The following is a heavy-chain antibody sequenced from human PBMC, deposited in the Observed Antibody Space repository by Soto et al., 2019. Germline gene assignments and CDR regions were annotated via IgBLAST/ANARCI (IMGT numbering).Heavy chain of an antibody. CDR3: ARDGLLFSGPYRPSRFDY. Sequence: PGGSLRLSRAASGFKFSDYWMSWVRQAPGKGLEWVGNIKHDTSEAHYADSVKGRFTITRDNIKNFLFLQMNGLRSDDTASYYCARDGLLFSGPYRPSRFDYWGLGTLVTVSS. J-gene: IGHJ4*02. D-gene: IGHD3-16*02. CDR2: IKHDTSEA. CDR1: GFKFSDYW. V-gene: IGHV3-7*03.